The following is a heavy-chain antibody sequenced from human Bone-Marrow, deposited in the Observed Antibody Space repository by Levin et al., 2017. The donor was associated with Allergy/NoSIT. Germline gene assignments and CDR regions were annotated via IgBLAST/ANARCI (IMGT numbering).Heavy chain of an antibody. CDR3: AKDIQLWLFDY. D-gene: IGHD5-18*01. J-gene: IGHJ4*02. CDR1: GFTFRSYA. CDR2: ISGTTGRT. Sequence: GGSLRLSCAASGFTFRSYAMAWVRQTPGKGLEWLSSISGTTGRTYYADSVKGRFTISRDNSKNILYLQMNSLRAEDTAVYYCAKDIQLWLFDYWGQGTLVTVSS. V-gene: IGHV3-23*01.